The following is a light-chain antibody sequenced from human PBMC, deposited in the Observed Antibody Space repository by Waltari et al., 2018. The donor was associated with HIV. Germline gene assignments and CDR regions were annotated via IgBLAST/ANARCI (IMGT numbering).Light chain of an antibody. CDR3: SSYAGRYTFV. Sequence: QSVLTQPRSVSGSPGKSVTISCTGANTNVGGYDYVSSYPHHPGKAPKLMIYDVTARPAGVPDRFSFFNSGNTASLTISVLQAEDEADYYCSSYAGRYTFVFGTGTRVTVL. J-gene: IGLJ1*01. CDR2: DVT. CDR1: NTNVGGYDY. V-gene: IGLV2-11*01.